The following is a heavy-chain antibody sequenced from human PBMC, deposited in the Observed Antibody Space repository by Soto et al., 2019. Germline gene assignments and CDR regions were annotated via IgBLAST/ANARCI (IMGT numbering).Heavy chain of an antibody. CDR3: ARANYGDYHDY. D-gene: IGHD4-17*01. CDR2: ISYDGSNK. V-gene: IGHV3-30*03. CDR1: GFTFSSYG. Sequence: GGSLRLSCAASGFTFSSYGMHWVRQAPGKGLEWVAVISYDGSNKYYADSVKGRFTISRDNSKNTLYLQMNSLRAGDTAVYYCARANYGDYHDYWGQGTLVTVSS. J-gene: IGHJ4*02.